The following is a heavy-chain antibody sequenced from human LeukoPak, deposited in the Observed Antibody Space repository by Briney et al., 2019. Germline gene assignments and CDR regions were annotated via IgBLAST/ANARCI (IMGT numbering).Heavy chain of an antibody. Sequence: ASVKVSCKASGYTFTSYAMHWVRQAPGQGLEWMGWISAYNGNTNYAQKLQGRVTMTTDTSTSTAYMELRSLRSDDTAVYYCARIVGTSRAFDPWGQGTLVTVSS. CDR3: ARIVGTSRAFDP. CDR1: GYTFTSYA. CDR2: ISAYNGNT. J-gene: IGHJ5*02. V-gene: IGHV1-18*01. D-gene: IGHD1-26*01.